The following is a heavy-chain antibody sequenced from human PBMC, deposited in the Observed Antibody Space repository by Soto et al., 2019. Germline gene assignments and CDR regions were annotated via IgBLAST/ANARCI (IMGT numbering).Heavy chain of an antibody. CDR2: IIPMFGTP. CDR1: GVTFNRQD. CDR3: ATSEGRDDYSFDY. D-gene: IGHD4-4*01. Sequence: GASVKVSCKASGVTFNRQDMRWVRQAPGQGLEWMGGIIPMFGTPHYAEKFQDRVTITADESTGTAYLELSSLTSEDTAVYYCATSEGRDDYSFDYWGPGTLVTVSS. J-gene: IGHJ4*02. V-gene: IGHV1-69*13.